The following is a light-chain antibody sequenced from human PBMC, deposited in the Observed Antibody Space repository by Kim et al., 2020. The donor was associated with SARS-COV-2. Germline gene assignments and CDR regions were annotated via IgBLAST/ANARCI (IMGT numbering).Light chain of an antibody. Sequence: ASVGNMVTIACRASQSISHYLNGYQQKPGRAPELLIYAASRLQSGVPSRFSGSGSGTDFTLTISCLQSEDFATYYCQQYYSYPPTFGGGTKVDIK. CDR3: QQYYSYPPT. J-gene: IGKJ4*01. V-gene: IGKV1-8*01. CDR2: AAS. CDR1: QSISHY.